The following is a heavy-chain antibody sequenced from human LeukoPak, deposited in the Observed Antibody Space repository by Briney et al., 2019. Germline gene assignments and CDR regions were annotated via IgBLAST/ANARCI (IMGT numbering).Heavy chain of an antibody. Sequence: SETLSLTCTVPGGSISISFWSWIRQPAGKGLEWIGRIYRSANTHYNPSLKSRVSMSVDTSKNQFSLKLSSVTAADTAVYFCARGDSGYDFGLWGQGTLVTVSS. CDR3: ARGDSGYDFGL. V-gene: IGHV4-4*07. J-gene: IGHJ5*02. D-gene: IGHD5-12*01. CDR1: GGSISISF. CDR2: IYRSANT.